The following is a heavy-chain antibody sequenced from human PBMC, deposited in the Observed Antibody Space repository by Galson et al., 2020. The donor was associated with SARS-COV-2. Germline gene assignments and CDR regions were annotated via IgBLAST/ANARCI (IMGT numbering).Heavy chain of an antibody. D-gene: IGHD6-19*01. V-gene: IGHV3-33*01. CDR2: IFYDGSDK. CDR3: ARDGQLSSGWAFDY. Sequence: SCAASGFTFRSHAIHWVRQAPGKGLEWVAQIFYDGSDKYYGDSVKGRFTISRDSSKNMVYLQMNNLKVDDTAVYYCARDGQLSSGWAFDYWGQGTLVTVSS. J-gene: IGHJ4*02. CDR1: GFTFRSHA.